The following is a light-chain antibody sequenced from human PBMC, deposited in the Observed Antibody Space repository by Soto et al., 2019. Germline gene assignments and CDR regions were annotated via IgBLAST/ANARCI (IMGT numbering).Light chain of an antibody. CDR2: GAS. CDR3: QQFGNSPWT. V-gene: IGKV3-20*01. CDR1: QSVPNTY. Sequence: EIVLSQSPGIMSLSPGERATLSCRASQSVPNTYFAWYQQKPGQPPRLPISGASHRATGIPDRFSGSGSGTDFTLTISRLEPEDFAVYFCQQFGNSPWTFGQGTRVEI. J-gene: IGKJ1*01.